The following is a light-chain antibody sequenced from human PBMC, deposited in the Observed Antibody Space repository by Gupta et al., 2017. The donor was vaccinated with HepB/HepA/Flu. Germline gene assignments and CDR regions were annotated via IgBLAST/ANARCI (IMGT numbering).Light chain of an antibody. CDR1: QGISSY. CDR2: AAS. CDR3: QQLNSFPGS. Sequence: DIQLTQSPSFLSASVGDRVTITCRASQGISSYLAWYQQKPGKAPKLLIYAASTLQSGVPSRFSGSGSGTEFTLTISSLQPGDFATYYCQQLNSFPGSFGQWTKLEIK. V-gene: IGKV1-9*01. J-gene: IGKJ2*01.